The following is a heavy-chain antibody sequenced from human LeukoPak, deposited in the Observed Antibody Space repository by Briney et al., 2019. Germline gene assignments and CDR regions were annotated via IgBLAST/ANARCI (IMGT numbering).Heavy chain of an antibody. CDR1: GGSVSSGSHY. Sequence: SETLSLTCTVSGGSVSSGSHYWSWIRQPPGKGLEWIGYIYYSGSTYYNPSLKSRVTISVDTSKNQFSLKLSSVTAADTAVYYCARVPEAFDIWGQGTMVTVSS. J-gene: IGHJ3*02. V-gene: IGHV4-30-4*08. CDR2: IYYSGST. CDR3: ARVPEAFDI.